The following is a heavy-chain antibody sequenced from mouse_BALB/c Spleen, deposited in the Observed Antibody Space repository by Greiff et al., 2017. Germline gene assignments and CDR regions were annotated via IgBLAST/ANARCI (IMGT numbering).Heavy chain of an antibody. CDR3: ASPLGGVCPFAY. V-gene: IGHV2-4-1*01. J-gene: IGHJ3*01. CDR2: IWSGGST. D-gene: IGHD1-1*02. CDR1: GFSLTSYG. Sequence: QVQLQQSGPGLVQPSQSLSISCKVSGFSLTSYGVHWVRQSPGKGLEWLGVIWSGGSTDYNAAFISGLSISKENSKSQVFFKMNSLQADDTAIYYCASPLGGVCPFAYWGQGTLVTVSA.